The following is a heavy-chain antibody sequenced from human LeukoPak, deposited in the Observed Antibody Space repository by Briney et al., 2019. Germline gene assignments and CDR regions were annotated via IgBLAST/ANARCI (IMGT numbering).Heavy chain of an antibody. D-gene: IGHD2-15*01. V-gene: IGHV3-7*05. CDR2: IKEDGSDS. CDR1: GFXFSSYW. J-gene: IGHJ4*02. Sequence: PGGSLRLSCAASGFXFSSYWMTWVRQSPGKGLEWVADIKEDGSDSNYMDSVKGRFTISRDNAKKSLYLQMDSLRAEDTAVYYCARDSGHCSGGICYDRFDYWGQGTLVTVSS. CDR3: ARDSGHCSGGICYDRFDY.